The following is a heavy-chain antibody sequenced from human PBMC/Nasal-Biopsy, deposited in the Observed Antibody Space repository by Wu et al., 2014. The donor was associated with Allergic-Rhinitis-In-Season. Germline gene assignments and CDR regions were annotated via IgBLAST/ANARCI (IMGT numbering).Heavy chain of an antibody. J-gene: IGHJ5*02. CDR2: ISGTGGST. Sequence: LRLSCAASGFTFSSYAMTWVRQAPGKGLEWVSAISGTGGSTYYADSVKGRFTISRDNSKNTLYLQMNSLRAEDTAVYYCAKDLGLWSGYYMNWFDPWGQGTLVTVSS. CDR1: GFTFSSYA. V-gene: IGHV3-23*01. CDR3: AKDLGLWSGYYMNWFDP. D-gene: IGHD3-3*01.